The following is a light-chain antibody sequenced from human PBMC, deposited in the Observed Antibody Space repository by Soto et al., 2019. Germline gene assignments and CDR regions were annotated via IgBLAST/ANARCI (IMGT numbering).Light chain of an antibody. Sequence: IVMTPSPATLSVSPGERATLFCRPSQSVGSKLAWYQQKPRQAPRLIIYGASTRATGVPARFSGSGSGTEFTLTISSLQSEDFAIYYCQQYDNWPPLTFGGGTKVDI. V-gene: IGKV3-15*01. J-gene: IGKJ4*01. CDR3: QQYDNWPPLT. CDR2: GAS. CDR1: QSVGSK.